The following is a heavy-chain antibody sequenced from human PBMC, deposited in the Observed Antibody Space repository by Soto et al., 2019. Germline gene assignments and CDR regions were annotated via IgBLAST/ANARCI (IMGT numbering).Heavy chain of an antibody. Sequence: HLQLQESGSGLVKPSQTLSLTCAVSGGSISSGGYSWSWIRQPPGKGLEWIGYIYNSGSTYYNPSPKSRVTISVDRSKNQLSLKLSSVTAADTAVYYCARGVSYGEGWFAPWGQGTLVTVS. J-gene: IGHJ5*02. CDR1: GGSISSGGYS. V-gene: IGHV4-30-2*01. CDR3: ARGVSYGEGWFAP. D-gene: IGHD4-17*01. CDR2: IYNSGST.